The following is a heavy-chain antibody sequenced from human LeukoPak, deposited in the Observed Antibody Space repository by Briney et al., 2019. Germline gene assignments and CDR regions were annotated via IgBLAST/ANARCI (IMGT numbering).Heavy chain of an antibody. V-gene: IGHV3-30*02. Sequence: GGSLRLSCAASGFTFSSYAMHWVRQAPGKGLEWVAFIRFDGIDTYYADSVKGRFTLSRDNSKNTLSVQTNGLRAEDTAVYYCAKEESHYFDYWGQGALVIVSS. CDR2: IRFDGIDT. J-gene: IGHJ4*02. CDR1: GFTFSSYA. CDR3: AKEESHYFDY.